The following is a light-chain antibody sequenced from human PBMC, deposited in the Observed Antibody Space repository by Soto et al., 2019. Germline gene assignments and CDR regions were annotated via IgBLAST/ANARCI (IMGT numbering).Light chain of an antibody. CDR2: DAS. V-gene: IGKV1-5*01. CDR3: QQYNANWT. CDR1: QSVRRW. Sequence: DIQMTQSPSTLSTSVGDRVTITCRASQSVRRWLAWYQQKPGKAPKLLIYDASILQGGVSSRFSGSGFGTEFTLTISSLQPDDLATYYCQQYNANWTFGQGTKVDIK. J-gene: IGKJ1*01.